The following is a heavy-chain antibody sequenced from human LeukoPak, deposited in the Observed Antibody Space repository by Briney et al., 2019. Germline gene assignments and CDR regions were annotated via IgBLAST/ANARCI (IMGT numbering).Heavy chain of an antibody. CDR3: ARALGGAFDI. Sequence: GGSLRLSCAASGFTFSGYSMNWVRQAPGKGLEWVSYIRSSSNTIYDADSVKGRFTISRDNAKNSLYLQINSLRAEDTAVYYCARALGGAFDIWGQGTMVTVSS. V-gene: IGHV3-48*01. J-gene: IGHJ3*02. D-gene: IGHD3-16*01. CDR2: IRSSSNTI. CDR1: GFTFSGYS.